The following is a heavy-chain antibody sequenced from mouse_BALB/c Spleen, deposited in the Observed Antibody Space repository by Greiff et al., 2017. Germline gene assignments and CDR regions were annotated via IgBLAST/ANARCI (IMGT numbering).Heavy chain of an antibody. V-gene: IGHV1-87*01. J-gene: IGHJ4*01. Sequence: QVQLKESGAELARPGASVKLSCKASGYTFTSYWMQWVKQRPGQGLEWIGAIYPGDGDTRYTQKFKGKATLTADKSSSTAYMQLSSLASEDSAVYYCARVREVYAMDYWGQGTSVTVSS. CDR1: GYTFTSYW. CDR2: IYPGDGDT. CDR3: ARVREVYAMDY.